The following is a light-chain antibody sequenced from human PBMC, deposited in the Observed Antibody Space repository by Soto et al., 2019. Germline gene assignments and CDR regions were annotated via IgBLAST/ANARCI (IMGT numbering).Light chain of an antibody. CDR1: SSDVGSYNL. V-gene: IGLV2-23*02. J-gene: IGLJ2*01. CDR2: DVS. CDR3: CSYAGNSILV. Sequence: QSALTQPASVSGSPGQSITISCTGTSSDVGSYNLVSWYQQHPGKAPKFIIYDVSKRPSGVSNRFSGSKSGNTASLTISGLQAEDEADYYCCSYAGNSILVFGGGTKLTVL.